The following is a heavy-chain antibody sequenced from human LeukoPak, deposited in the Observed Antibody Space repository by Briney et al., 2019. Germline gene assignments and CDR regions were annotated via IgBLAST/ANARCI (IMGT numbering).Heavy chain of an antibody. Sequence: SETLSLTCTVSGGSISSSSYYWGWIRQPPGKGLEWIGSIYYSGSTHYNPSLKSRVTISVDTSKNQFSLKLSSVTAADTAVYYCARLGRIVVVPAAAIQYFDYWGQGTLVTVSS. CDR2: IYYSGST. J-gene: IGHJ4*02. D-gene: IGHD2-2*01. CDR3: ARLGRIVVVPAAAIQYFDY. V-gene: IGHV4-39*01. CDR1: GGSISSSSYY.